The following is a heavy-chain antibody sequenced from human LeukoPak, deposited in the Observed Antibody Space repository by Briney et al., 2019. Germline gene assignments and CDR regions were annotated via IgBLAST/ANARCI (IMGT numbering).Heavy chain of an antibody. CDR2: ISSSGSTI. J-gene: IGHJ4*02. CDR1: GFTFNNYE. D-gene: IGHD3-22*01. CDR3: ARQPFIVVPTDS. Sequence: GGSLRLSCAASGFTFNNYETHWVRQAPGKGLEWVSYISSSGSTIYYADSVKGRFTISRDNAKNSVHLQMNSLRAEDTAVYYCARQPFIVVPTDSWGQGTLVTVSS. V-gene: IGHV3-48*03.